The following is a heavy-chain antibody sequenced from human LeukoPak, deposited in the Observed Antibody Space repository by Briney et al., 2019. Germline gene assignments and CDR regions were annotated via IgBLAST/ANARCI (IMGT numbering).Heavy chain of an antibody. J-gene: IGHJ6*03. Sequence: GGSLRLSCAASGFAFSNFAMSWVRQAPGKGLEWVSAMSGSGYYTYYVESVKGRFTISRDNSKNTLYLHMNSLRADDTAVYYCAKMEGQRLYDYCMDVWGRGTTVTVSS. CDR3: AKMEGQRLYDYCMDV. V-gene: IGHV3-23*01. CDR1: GFAFSNFA. D-gene: IGHD3-3*01. CDR2: MSGSGYYT.